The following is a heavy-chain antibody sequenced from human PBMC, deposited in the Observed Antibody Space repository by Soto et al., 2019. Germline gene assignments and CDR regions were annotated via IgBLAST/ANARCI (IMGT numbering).Heavy chain of an antibody. CDR3: DRGVFPTYFDY. CDR2: IYYSGST. J-gene: IGHJ4*02. Sequence: SETLSLTCTVSGGSISSYYWSWIRQPPGKGLEWIGYIYYSGSTNYNPSLKSRVTISIDTSKNQFSLTLSSVTAADTALYYCDRGVFPTYFDYWGQGIMVTVSS. V-gene: IGHV4-59*01. CDR1: GGSISSYY.